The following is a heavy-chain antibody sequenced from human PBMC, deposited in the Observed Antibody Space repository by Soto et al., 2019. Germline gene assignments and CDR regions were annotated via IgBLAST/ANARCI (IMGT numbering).Heavy chain of an antibody. Sequence: ASVKVSCKASGYPFTRYSIRWLRQAPGQGLEWMGWISGYNGDTEYSKNFQGRLTMTIDTSTTTASMELRSLGSDDTAVYYCARASLTIFGAPYGMDVWGQGTSVTVSS. CDR2: ISGYNGDT. CDR3: ARASLTIFGAPYGMDV. J-gene: IGHJ6*02. D-gene: IGHD3-3*01. V-gene: IGHV1-18*04. CDR1: GYPFTRYS.